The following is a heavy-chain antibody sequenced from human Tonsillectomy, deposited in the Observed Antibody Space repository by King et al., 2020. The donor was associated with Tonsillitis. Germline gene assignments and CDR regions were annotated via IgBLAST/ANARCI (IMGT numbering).Heavy chain of an antibody. J-gene: IGHJ4*02. CDR1: GFSLNIAGVG. V-gene: IGHV2-5*02. CDR3: AHLWGRPMAFSY. Sequence: ITLKESGPTLVKPTQTLTLTCTFSGFSLNIAGVGVGWIRQPPGKALEWLALIYWDEAERYSPSLKSRLTITKDTPKHQVVLTMTNMDPLDTDTYYCAHLWGRPMAFSYWGQGTLVTVSS. CDR2: IYWDEAE. D-gene: IGHD2-21*02.